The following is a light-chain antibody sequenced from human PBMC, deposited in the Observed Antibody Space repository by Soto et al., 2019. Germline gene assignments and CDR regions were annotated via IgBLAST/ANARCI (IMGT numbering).Light chain of an antibody. V-gene: IGKV3-11*01. CDR2: DAS. CDR1: QSVSSY. J-gene: IGKJ4*01. CDR3: QQRSNWPPLT. Sequence: ILLTQSPATLALAPGERATLSCRASQSVSSYLAWYQQKPGQAPRLLIYDASNRATGIPARFSGSGSGTDFTLTIRSLEPEDFAVYYCQQRSNWPPLTFGGGTTGDIK.